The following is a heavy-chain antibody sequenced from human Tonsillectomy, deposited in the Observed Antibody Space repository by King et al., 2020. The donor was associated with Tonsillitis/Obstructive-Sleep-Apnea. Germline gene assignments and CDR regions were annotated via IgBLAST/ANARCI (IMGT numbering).Heavy chain of an antibody. J-gene: IGHJ4*02. D-gene: IGHD4-17*01. V-gene: IGHV1-69*12. CDR1: GGTFSSYA. CDR2: IIPIFGTA. Sequence: QLVQSGAEVKKPGSSVKVSCKASGGTFSSYAISWVRQAPGQGLEWMGGIIPIFGTANYAKKFQGRVTITADESTSTAYMELSSLRSEDTAVDYCASATTHGDYGASVDYWGQGTLVTVSS. CDR3: ASATTHGDYGASVDY.